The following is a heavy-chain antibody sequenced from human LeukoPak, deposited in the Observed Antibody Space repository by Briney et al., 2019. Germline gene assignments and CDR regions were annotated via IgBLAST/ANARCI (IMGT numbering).Heavy chain of an antibody. J-gene: IGHJ4*02. CDR1: GFTFSSYW. CDR2: INSDGSST. Sequence: PGGSLRLSCAASGFTFSSYWMHWVRHAPGKGLVWVSRINSDGSSTSYADSVKGRFTISRDNAKNTLYLQMNSLRAEDTAVYYCARDRWEGSSGWYASFDYWGQGTLVTVSS. CDR3: ARDRWEGSSGWYASFDY. D-gene: IGHD6-19*01. V-gene: IGHV3-74*01.